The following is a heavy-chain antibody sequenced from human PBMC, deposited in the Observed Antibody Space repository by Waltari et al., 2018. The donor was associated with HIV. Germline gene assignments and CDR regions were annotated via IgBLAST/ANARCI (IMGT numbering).Heavy chain of an antibody. V-gene: IGHV3-9*01. CDR3: AKDAASIHYYGMDV. J-gene: IGHJ6*02. D-gene: IGHD2-2*01. CDR2: ISGNSDIV. CDR1: GVHFDHYA. Sequence: ELQLVESGGGLVKPGRSLRLSCAASGVHFDHYAMYWVRQAPGKGLEWVSGISGNSDIVGYADSVKGRFTISRDNAKNSLYLQMNSLGAEDTALYYCAKDAASIHYYGMDVWGQGTTVTVS.